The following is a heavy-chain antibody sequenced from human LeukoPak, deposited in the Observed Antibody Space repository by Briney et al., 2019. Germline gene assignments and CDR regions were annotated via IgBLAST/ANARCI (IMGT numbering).Heavy chain of an antibody. CDR1: GFTFSNYE. V-gene: IGHV3-48*03. D-gene: IGHD6-19*01. CDR3: ARDLSRSGLYGAFDI. J-gene: IGHJ3*02. CDR2: ISSSGTII. Sequence: PGGSLRLSCAASGFTFSNYEMNWVRQAPGKGLEWVSYISSSGTIIYYADSVKGRFTISRDNAKNSLSLQMNILRAEDTAVYYCARDLSRSGLYGAFDIWGQGTMVTVSS.